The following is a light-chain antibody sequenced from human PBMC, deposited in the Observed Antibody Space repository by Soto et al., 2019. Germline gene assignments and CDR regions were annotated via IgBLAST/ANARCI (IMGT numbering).Light chain of an antibody. J-gene: IGKJ2*01. CDR2: GAS. CDR1: QNVGNN. CDR3: HQYNSWPPGT. Sequence: ETVMTQSPATLSVSPGERDSLSCRASQNVGNNLVWYQQKPGQAPRLLIYGASTRAAGIPARFSGSGSGTEFTLTISSLQSEDFALYYCHQYNSWPPGTFGQGTKVDIK. V-gene: IGKV3-15*01.